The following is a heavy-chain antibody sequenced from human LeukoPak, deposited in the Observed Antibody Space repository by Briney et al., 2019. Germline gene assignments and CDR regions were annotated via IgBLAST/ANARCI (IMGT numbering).Heavy chain of an antibody. CDR3: ARGPCGWESLDY. V-gene: IGHV3-74*01. CDR2: IYRDESII. Sequence: GGPLTLLCAVSGFPHWSYWVLWLRHAPGKGLVWVSRIYRDESIIKYVDSVKGRFTIPRDNEKNTLYLEMSSLRAEGAAVYYCARGPCGWESLDYWGQGTLVTVSS. CDR1: GFPHWSYW. J-gene: IGHJ4*02. D-gene: IGHD6-19*01.